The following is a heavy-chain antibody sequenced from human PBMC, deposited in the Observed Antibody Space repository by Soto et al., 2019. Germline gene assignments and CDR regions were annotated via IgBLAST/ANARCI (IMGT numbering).Heavy chain of an antibody. D-gene: IGHD3-22*01. J-gene: IGHJ4*02. CDR2: INPGNGNT. V-gene: IGHV1-3*01. CDR3: ARGGYFDSSNYLAY. Sequence: ASVKFSCKASGYTFTSYGINWVRQAPGRGLEWMGWINPGNGNTKYSQQFQGRVIIDRDTSASTAYMELSSLRSEDTAVYYCARGGYFDSSNYLAYWGLGTLVTVS. CDR1: GYTFTSYG.